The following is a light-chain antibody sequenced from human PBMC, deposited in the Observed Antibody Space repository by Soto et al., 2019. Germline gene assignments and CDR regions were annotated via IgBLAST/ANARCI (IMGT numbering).Light chain of an antibody. J-gene: IGLJ2*01. V-gene: IGLV3-1*01. CDR2: QDT. Sequence: SYELTQPPSVSVSPRQTASITCSGDKLGDKYACWYQQKPGQSPVLVIYQDTKRPSGIPERFSGSNSGNTATLTISGTQAMDEADYYCQAWDSSTSNVVFGGGTKVTVL. CDR3: QAWDSSTSNVV. CDR1: KLGDKY.